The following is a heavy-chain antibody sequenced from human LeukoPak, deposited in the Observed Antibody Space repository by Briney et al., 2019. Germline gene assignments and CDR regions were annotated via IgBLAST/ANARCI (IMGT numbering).Heavy chain of an antibody. CDR1: GGTFSSYA. CDR3: ARDSPSYDYVWGSYPQVAFDI. Sequence: SVKVSCKASGGTFSSYAISRVRQAPGQGLEWMGRIIPIFGTANYAQKFQGRVTITTDESTSTAYMELSSLRSEDTAVYYCARDSPSYDYVWGSYPQVAFDIWGQGTMVTVSS. J-gene: IGHJ3*02. D-gene: IGHD3-16*02. CDR2: IIPIFGTA. V-gene: IGHV1-69*05.